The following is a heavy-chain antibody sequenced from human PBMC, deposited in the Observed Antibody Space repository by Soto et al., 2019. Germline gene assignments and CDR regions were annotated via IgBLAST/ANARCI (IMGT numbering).Heavy chain of an antibody. CDR3: ARDLMTTSY. V-gene: IGHV3-30-3*01. CDR2: ISYHGSNK. Sequence: PGGSLRLSCAASGFTFSSYAMHWVRQAPGKGLEWVAVISYHGSNKYYADSVKGRFTISRDNSKNTLYLQMNSLRAEDTAVYYCARDLMTTSYWGQGTLVTVSS. D-gene: IGHD4-17*01. J-gene: IGHJ4*02. CDR1: GFTFSSYA.